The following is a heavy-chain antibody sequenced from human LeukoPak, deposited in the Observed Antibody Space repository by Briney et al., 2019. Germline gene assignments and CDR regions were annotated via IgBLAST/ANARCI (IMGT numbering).Heavy chain of an antibody. CDR3: AKVRVVTYYFDY. Sequence: HPGGSLRLSCAASEFTFSSYAMNWVRQAPGKGLEWVSAISGSGGSTYYADSVKGRFTISRDNSKNTLYLQMNSLRAEDTAVYYCAKVRVVTYYFDYWGQGTLVTVSS. J-gene: IGHJ4*02. D-gene: IGHD4-23*01. V-gene: IGHV3-23*01. CDR2: ISGSGGST. CDR1: EFTFSSYA.